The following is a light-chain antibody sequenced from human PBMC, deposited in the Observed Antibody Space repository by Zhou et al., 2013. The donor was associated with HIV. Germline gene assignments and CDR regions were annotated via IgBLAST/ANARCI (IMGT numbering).Light chain of an antibody. Sequence: EIVITQSPATLSVSPGVRATFSCRASQSVSSNLAWYQQRPGQAPRLLIYGASTRATGIPARFSGSGSGTDFTLTISSLEPEDFAVYYCQQRSNWLFTFGPGTKVDIK. V-gene: IGKV3-15*01. J-gene: IGKJ3*01. CDR3: QQRSNWLFT. CDR1: QSVSSN. CDR2: GAS.